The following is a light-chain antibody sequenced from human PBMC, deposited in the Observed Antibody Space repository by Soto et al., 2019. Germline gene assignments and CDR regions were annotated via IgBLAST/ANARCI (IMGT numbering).Light chain of an antibody. J-gene: IGLJ2*01. Sequence: QSVLTQRPSASGTPGQRVTISCSGSSSNIGSNAVNWYQQLPGTAPKLLMYSNNQRPSGVPDRFSGSNSGTSASLAISGLQSEDEADYYCAAWDDSLNGVLFGGGTKLTVL. CDR1: SSNIGSNA. CDR3: AAWDDSLNGVL. CDR2: SNN. V-gene: IGLV1-44*01.